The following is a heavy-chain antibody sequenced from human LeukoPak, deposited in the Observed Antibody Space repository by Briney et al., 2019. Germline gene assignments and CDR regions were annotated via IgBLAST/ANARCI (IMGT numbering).Heavy chain of an antibody. V-gene: IGHV3-21*01. Sequence: GGSLRLSCAASGFTFSSYSMNWVRQAPGKGLEWVSSISSSSRYIYYADSVKGRFTISRDNAKNSLYLQMNSLRAEDTAVYYCARDRVASGYYHYYYYYYGMDVWGQGTTVTVSS. CDR2: ISSSSRYI. CDR1: GFTFSSYS. CDR3: ARDRVASGYYHYYYYYYGMDV. D-gene: IGHD3-3*01. J-gene: IGHJ6*02.